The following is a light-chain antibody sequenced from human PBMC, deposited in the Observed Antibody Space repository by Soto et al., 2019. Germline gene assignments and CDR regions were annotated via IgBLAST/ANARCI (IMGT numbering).Light chain of an antibody. CDR1: QTIRSNY. CDR2: GAS. J-gene: IGKJ1*01. V-gene: IGKV3-20*01. CDR3: QQYGISPWT. Sequence: ETVLTQSPGTLSLSPGERATLSCRASQTIRSNYLAWDRQTPGQAPRLLIYGASNRATGIADRFSGSGSGTDFTLIISRLEPEDFALYYCQQYGISPWTFGQGTKVEIK.